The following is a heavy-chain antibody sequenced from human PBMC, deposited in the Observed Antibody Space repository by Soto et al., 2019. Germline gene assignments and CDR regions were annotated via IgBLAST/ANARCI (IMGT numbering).Heavy chain of an antibody. CDR1: GYTLTELS. D-gene: IGHD2-2*01. CDR3: ATDITTSNTSLNWGWFDP. V-gene: IGHV1-24*01. CDR2: FDPEDGET. J-gene: IGHJ5*02. Sequence: QVQLVQSGAEVKKPGASVKVSCKVSGYTLTELSMHWVRQAPGKGLEWMGGFDPEDGETIYAQKFQGRVTMTEDTSTVTAYMELSSLRSEDTAVYYCATDITTSNTSLNWGWFDPWGQGTLVTVSS.